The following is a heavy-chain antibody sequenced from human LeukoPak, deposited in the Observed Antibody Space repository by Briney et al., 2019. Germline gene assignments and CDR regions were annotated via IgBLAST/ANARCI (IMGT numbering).Heavy chain of an antibody. CDR3: ARQGLELRYFDY. Sequence: SETLSLTCAVFGGSFSGYFWGWLRQPPGKGLEWIGSIFYSGTTYYNPSLKSRVTISVDTSKNQFSLKLSSVTAADTAVFYCARQGLELRYFDYWGQGTLVTVSS. CDR2: IFYSGTT. D-gene: IGHD1-26*01. V-gene: IGHV4-34*12. CDR1: GGSFSGYF. J-gene: IGHJ4*02.